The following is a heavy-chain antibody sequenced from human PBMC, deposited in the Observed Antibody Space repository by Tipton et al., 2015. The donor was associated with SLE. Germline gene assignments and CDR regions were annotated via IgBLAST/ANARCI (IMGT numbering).Heavy chain of an antibody. V-gene: IGHV4-61*02. J-gene: IGHJ2*01. CDR2: IYTSGST. D-gene: IGHD7-27*01. CDR1: GGSISSGSYY. Sequence: TLSLTCTVSGGSISSGSYYWSWIRQPAGKGLEWIGRIYTSGSTNYNPSLKSRVTISVDTSKNQFSLKLSSVTAADTAVYYCARRGGLANWGWWYFDLWGRGTLVTVSS. CDR3: ARRGGLANWGWWYFDL.